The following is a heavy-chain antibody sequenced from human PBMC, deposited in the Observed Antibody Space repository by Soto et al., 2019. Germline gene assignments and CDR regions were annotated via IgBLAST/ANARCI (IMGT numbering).Heavy chain of an antibody. CDR1: GGSISSSSYY. CDR2: IYYSGST. Sequence: QLQLQESGPGLVKPSETLSLTCTVSGGSISSSSYYWGWIRPPPGKGLEWSGCIYYSGSTYYNPSLTSRVTISVDTAKNQFSLKLSSVTAADTAVYYCAITHRHYSYMDAWGKGTTVTVSS. V-gene: IGHV4-39*01. CDR3: AITHRHYSYMDA. D-gene: IGHD1-20*01. J-gene: IGHJ6*03.